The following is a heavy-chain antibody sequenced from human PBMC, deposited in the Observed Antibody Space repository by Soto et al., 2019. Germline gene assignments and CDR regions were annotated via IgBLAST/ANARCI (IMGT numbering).Heavy chain of an antibody. CDR3: TRDRYGSGSYYYYYYGMDV. D-gene: IGHD3-10*01. Sequence: GGSLRLSCTASGFTFGDYAMSWFRQAPGKGLEWVGFIRSKAYGGTTEYAASVKGRFTISRDDSKSIAYLQMNSLKTEDTAVYYCTRDRYGSGSYYYYYYGMDVWGQGTTVTVSS. V-gene: IGHV3-49*03. J-gene: IGHJ6*02. CDR1: GFTFGDYA. CDR2: IRSKAYGGTT.